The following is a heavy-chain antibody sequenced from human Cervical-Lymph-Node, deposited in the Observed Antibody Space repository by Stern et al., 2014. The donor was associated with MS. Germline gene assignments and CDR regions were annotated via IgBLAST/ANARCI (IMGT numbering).Heavy chain of an antibody. J-gene: IGHJ6*02. Sequence: VQLVESGGGLVKPGGSLRLSCAASGFTFSSYSMNWVRQAPGKGLEWVSSLSISSSYIYYADSVKGRFTISRDNAKNSLYLQMNSLRAEDTAVYYCARDGWGGYSDDYYYYYGMDVWGQGTTVTVSS. CDR1: GFTFSSYS. CDR3: ARDGWGGYSDDYYYYYGMDV. D-gene: IGHD3-3*01. V-gene: IGHV3-21*01. CDR2: LSISSSYI.